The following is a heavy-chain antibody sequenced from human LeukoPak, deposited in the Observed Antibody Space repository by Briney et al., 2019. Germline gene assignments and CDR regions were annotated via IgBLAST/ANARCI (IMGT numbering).Heavy chain of an antibody. CDR1: GYTFTSYY. D-gene: IGHD1-26*01. CDR3: ARAQSGSYLGNWFDP. V-gene: IGHV1-46*01. CDR2: IEPSGDST. J-gene: IGHJ5*02. Sequence: ASVKVSCKTPGYTFTSYYIHWVRQAPGQGLEWMGLIEPSGDSTSYAQNFQGRVTMTRDTSTSTVYMELSSLRSEDTAVYYCARAQSGSYLGNWFDPWGQGTLVIVSS.